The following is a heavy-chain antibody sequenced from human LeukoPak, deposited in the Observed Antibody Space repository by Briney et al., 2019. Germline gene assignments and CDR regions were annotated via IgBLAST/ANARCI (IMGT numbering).Heavy chain of an antibody. Sequence: LVKVSCKASGGTFSSYAISWVRQAPGQGLEWMGRIIPILGIANYAQKFQGRVTITADKSTSTAYMELSSLRSEDTAVYYCARSYYYDSSGYYEDYWGQGTLVTVSS. D-gene: IGHD3-22*01. J-gene: IGHJ4*02. CDR1: GGTFSSYA. V-gene: IGHV1-69*04. CDR2: IIPILGIA. CDR3: ARSYYYDSSGYYEDY.